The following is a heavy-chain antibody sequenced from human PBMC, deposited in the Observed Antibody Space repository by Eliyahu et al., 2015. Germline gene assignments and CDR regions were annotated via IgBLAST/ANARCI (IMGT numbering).Heavy chain of an antibody. CDR1: XFXVXXXS. D-gene: IGHD3-3*01. CDR2: IYSSGST. Sequence: EVQLVESGGGLVQPGGSLRLSCXXXXFXVXXXSMNWVRQAPGKGLEWVSVIYSSGSTYYADSVKGRFTISRDNSKNTLYLQMNSLRTEDTAVYYCARATISYYDFWSGYSDGFDIWGQGTMVTVSS. CDR3: ARATISYYDFWSGYSDGFDI. V-gene: IGHV3-66*02. J-gene: IGHJ3*02.